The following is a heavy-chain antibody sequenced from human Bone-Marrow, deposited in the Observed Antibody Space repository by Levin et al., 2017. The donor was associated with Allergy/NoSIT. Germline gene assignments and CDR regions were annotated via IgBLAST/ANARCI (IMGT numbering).Heavy chain of an antibody. CDR2: VSTDGSRT. J-gene: IGHJ4*02. V-gene: IGHV3-74*01. CDR3: ARDMLGDTGRAFDS. Sequence: GGSLRLSCVASKFTFSNYWFHWVRQAPGQGLVWLSRVSTDGSRTAYEDSVKDRFTVSRDNAQNTLYLQMDFLRVEDTAVYYCARDMLGDTGRAFDSWGQGTLVTVSS. D-gene: IGHD1-26*01. CDR1: KFTFSNYW.